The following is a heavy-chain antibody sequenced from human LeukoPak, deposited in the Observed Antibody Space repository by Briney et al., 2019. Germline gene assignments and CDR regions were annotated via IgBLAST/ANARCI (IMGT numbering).Heavy chain of an antibody. CDR3: TSYSGSWGHYYYGMDV. D-gene: IGHD6-13*01. CDR2: IYSGGST. CDR1: GFTVSSNY. Sequence: GGSLRLSCAASGFTVSSNYMSWVRQAPGKGLEWVSVIYSGGSTYYADSVKGRFTISRDNSKNTLYLQMNSLRAEDTAVYYCTSYSGSWGHYYYGMDVWGQGTTVTVS. V-gene: IGHV3-53*01. J-gene: IGHJ6*02.